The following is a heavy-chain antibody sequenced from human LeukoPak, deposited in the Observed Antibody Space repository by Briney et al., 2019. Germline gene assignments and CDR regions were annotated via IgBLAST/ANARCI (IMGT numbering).Heavy chain of an antibody. D-gene: IGHD6-6*01. Sequence: GGSLRLSCAVSGLTFRNLKMNWVRQAPGKGLEWVSYISAGGRTTFYADSVTGRFTISRDNSKNTLYLQMNSLRAEDTAVYYCAKDVESGYSSSSDAFDIWGQGTMVTVSS. CDR1: GLTFRNLK. CDR3: AKDVESGYSSSSDAFDI. V-gene: IGHV3-48*01. CDR2: ISAGGRTT. J-gene: IGHJ3*02.